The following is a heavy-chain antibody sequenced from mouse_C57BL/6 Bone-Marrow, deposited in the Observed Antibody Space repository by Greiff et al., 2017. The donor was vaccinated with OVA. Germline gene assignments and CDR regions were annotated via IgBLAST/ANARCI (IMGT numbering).Heavy chain of an antibody. J-gene: IGHJ4*01. CDR3: ARNSGDYAMDY. CDR2: IWSGGST. CDR1: GFSLTSYG. Sequence: QVQLKQSGPGLVQPSQSLSITCTVSGFSLTSYGVHWVRQSPGKGLEWLGVIWSGGSTDYNAALISRLSIRKDNSKSQFFFKMNSLQAYDTAIYSCARNSGDYAMDYWGQGTSVTVSS. V-gene: IGHV2-2*01.